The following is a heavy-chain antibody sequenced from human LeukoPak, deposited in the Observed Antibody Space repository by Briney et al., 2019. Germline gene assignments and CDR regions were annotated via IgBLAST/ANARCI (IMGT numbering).Heavy chain of an antibody. CDR2: IYYSGST. CDR3: ARVIFDCSGGSCSGGWFDP. V-gene: IGHV4-59*01. CDR1: GGSISSYY. D-gene: IGHD2-15*01. Sequence: SETLSLTCTVSGGSISSYYWSWIRQPPGKGLEWIGYIYYSGSTNYNPSLKSRVTISVDTSKNQFSLKLSSVTAADTALYYCARVIFDCSGGSCSGGWFDPWGQGTLVTVSS. J-gene: IGHJ5*02.